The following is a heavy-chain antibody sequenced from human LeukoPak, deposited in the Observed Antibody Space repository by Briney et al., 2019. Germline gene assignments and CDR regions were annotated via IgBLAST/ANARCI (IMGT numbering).Heavy chain of an antibody. CDR3: ARDYYGDYALDY. CDR1: GFTFSSYS. J-gene: IGHJ4*02. D-gene: IGHD4-17*01. V-gene: IGHV3-21*01. CDR2: ISSSSSYI. Sequence: GGSLRLSCAASGFTFSSYSMNWVRQAPGKGLEWVSSISSSSSYIYYADSVTGRFTISRDNAKNSLYRQMNSLRAEDTAVYYCARDYYGDYALDYWGQGTLVTVSS.